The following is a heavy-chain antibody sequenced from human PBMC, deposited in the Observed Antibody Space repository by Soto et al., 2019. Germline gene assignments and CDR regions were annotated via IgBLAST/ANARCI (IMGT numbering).Heavy chain of an antibody. J-gene: IGHJ4*02. CDR3: AKSRDGYLVDY. CDR2: IYYSGTT. CDR1: GGSISSGGYY. V-gene: IGHV4-31*03. Sequence: QVQLQESGPGLVKPSQTLSLTCTVSGGSISSGGYYWSWLRQHPGKGLEWIGYIYYSGTTYYNPSLKSRITISVDTSKNQFSLKLSSVTAADTAVYYCAKSRDGYLVDYWGQGTLVTVSS. D-gene: IGHD5-12*01.